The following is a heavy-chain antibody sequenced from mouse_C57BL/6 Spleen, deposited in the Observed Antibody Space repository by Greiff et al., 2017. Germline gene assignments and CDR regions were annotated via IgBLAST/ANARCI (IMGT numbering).Heavy chain of an antibody. V-gene: IGHV1-81*01. Sequence: VQLQQSGAELARPGASVTLSCKASGYTFTSYGLSWVKQRTVQGLERIGEIYPRSGSTYYNETFQGKATLTADKSSSTAYMGLRSLTSEDSAVYCCARDDYDDDYAMDYWGQGTSVTVSS. CDR3: ARDDYDDDYAMDY. CDR1: GYTFTSYG. CDR2: IYPRSGST. D-gene: IGHD2-4*01. J-gene: IGHJ4*01.